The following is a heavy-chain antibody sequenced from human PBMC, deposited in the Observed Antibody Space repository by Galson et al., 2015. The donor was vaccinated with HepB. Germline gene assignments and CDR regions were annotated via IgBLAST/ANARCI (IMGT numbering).Heavy chain of an antibody. Sequence: QSGAEVKKPGESLRISCKGSGYSFTSYWISWVRQMPGKGLEWMGRIDPSDSYTNYSPSFQGHVTISADKSISTAYLQWSSLKASDTAMYYCASPYYYDSSGSNAFDIWGQGTMVTVSS. D-gene: IGHD3-22*01. J-gene: IGHJ3*02. V-gene: IGHV5-10-1*01. CDR3: ASPYYYDSSGSNAFDI. CDR1: GYSFTSYW. CDR2: IDPSDSYT.